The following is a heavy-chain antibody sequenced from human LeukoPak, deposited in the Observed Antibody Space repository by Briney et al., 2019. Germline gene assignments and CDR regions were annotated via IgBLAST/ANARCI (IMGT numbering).Heavy chain of an antibody. CDR3: ARGVRGYSGYPTYYFDY. Sequence: SKTLSLTCTVSGDSITNNNCYWGWVRQPPGKGLEWIASIYYSGSSYYNPSLKSRVTMSVDTSKNQFSLRLSSVTAADTAVYYCARGVRGYSGYPTYYFDYWGQGTLVTVSS. D-gene: IGHD5-12*01. CDR1: GDSITNNNCY. CDR2: IYYSGSS. V-gene: IGHV4-39*07. J-gene: IGHJ4*02.